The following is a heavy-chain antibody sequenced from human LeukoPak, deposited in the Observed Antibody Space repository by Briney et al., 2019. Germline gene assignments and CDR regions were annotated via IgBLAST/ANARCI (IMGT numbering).Heavy chain of an antibody. Sequence: GGSLRLSCAASGFTFSSYSMNWVRQAPGKGLEWVSSISSSSSYIYYADSVKGRFTISRDNAKNSLYLQMNSLRAEDTAVYYCARYCSSTSCCTGVDYWGQGTLVTVSS. V-gene: IGHV3-21*01. CDR1: GFTFSSYS. J-gene: IGHJ4*02. CDR3: ARYCSSTSCCTGVDY. CDR2: ISSSSSYI. D-gene: IGHD2-2*02.